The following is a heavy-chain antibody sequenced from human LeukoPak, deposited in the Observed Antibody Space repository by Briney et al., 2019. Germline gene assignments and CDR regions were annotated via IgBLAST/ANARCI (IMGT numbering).Heavy chain of an antibody. CDR3: AKDRVNCSSTSCYSVGGNFDY. J-gene: IGHJ4*02. CDR2: IRNDGGNK. Sequence: QSGGSLRLSCVASGINFNNYGMHWVRQAPGKGLEWVAFIRNDGGNKYYADSVKGRFTISRDNSKNTLYLQMNSLRAEDTAVYYCAKDRVNCSSTSCYSVGGNFDYWGQGTLVTVSS. D-gene: IGHD2-2*01. V-gene: IGHV3-30*02. CDR1: GINFNNYG.